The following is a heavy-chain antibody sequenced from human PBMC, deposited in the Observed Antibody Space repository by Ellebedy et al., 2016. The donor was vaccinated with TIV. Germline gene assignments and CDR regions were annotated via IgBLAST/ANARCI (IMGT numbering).Heavy chain of an antibody. Sequence: GESLKISXKGSGYNFTNYWIGWVRQMPGKGLEWMGLIYPGDSDTRYSPSFQGRVTISADKSISTTYLQWRRLNASDSAMYYCARFGGSSPGSQNGMEVWGQGTTVTVPS. J-gene: IGHJ6*02. CDR3: ARFGGSSPGSQNGMEV. CDR2: IYPGDSDT. CDR1: GYNFTNYW. D-gene: IGHD3-3*01. V-gene: IGHV5-51*01.